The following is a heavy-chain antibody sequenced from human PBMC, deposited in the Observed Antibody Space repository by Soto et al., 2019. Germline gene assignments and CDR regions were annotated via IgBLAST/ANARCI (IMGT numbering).Heavy chain of an antibody. J-gene: IGHJ4*02. CDR1: GFTFSTYS. V-gene: IGHV3-21*01. CDR3: ARSGYIYGHGTFDY. CDR2: ISSRSSYI. Sequence: EVQLVESGGGLVKPGESLRLSCAASGFTFSTYSMNWVRQAPGKGLEWVSSISSRSSYIYYAESVKGRFSIYRDNAKNSVYLQISGLGDDDTAVYYCARSGYIYGHGTFDYCGQGTLVTVSS. D-gene: IGHD5-18*01.